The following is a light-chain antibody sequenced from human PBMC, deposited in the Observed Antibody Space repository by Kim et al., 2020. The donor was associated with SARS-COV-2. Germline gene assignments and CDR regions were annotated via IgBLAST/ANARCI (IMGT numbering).Light chain of an antibody. V-gene: IGLV3-1*01. CDR1: KLGDKY. CDR3: QAWDSSTAV. J-gene: IGLJ2*01. Sequence: GSPGQTASITCSGEKLGDKYACWYQQKPGQSPVLVIYQDSKRPAGIPGRFSGSNSGNTATLTISGTQAMDEADYYCQAWDSSTAVFGGGTQLTVL. CDR2: QDS.